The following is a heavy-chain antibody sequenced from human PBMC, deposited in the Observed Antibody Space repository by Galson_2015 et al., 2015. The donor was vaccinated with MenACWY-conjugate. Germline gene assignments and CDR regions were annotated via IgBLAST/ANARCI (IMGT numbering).Heavy chain of an antibody. CDR3: ARHPPGGRGMDV. CDR1: GYSLTTYW. Sequence: QSGAEVKEPGESLKISCMGSGYSLTTYWIAWVRQMPGKGLEWMGLISPGDSHTRYNPAFQGQVTISADKSISTAYLQWNSLKASDTAMYYCARHPPGGRGMDVWGQGTTVTVSS. J-gene: IGHJ6*02. D-gene: IGHD1-26*01. CDR2: ISPGDSHT. V-gene: IGHV5-51*01.